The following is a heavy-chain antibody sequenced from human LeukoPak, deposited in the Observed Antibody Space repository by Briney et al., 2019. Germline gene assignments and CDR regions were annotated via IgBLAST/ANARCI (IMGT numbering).Heavy chain of an antibody. CDR1: GYSFTSYW. J-gene: IGHJ4*02. CDR3: ARVWRDGYNYGRYLDY. CDR2: IYPGDSDT. D-gene: IGHD5-24*01. V-gene: IGHV5-51*01. Sequence: GESLQISCEGSGYSFTSYWIGWVRQMPGKGLEWMGIIYPGDSDTRYSPYFQGQVTISADKSISTAYLQWSSLKASDTAMYYCARVWRDGYNYGRYLDYWGQGTLVTVSS.